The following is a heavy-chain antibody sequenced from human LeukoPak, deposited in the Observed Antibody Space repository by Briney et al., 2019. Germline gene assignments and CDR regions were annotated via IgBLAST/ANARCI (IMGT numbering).Heavy chain of an antibody. CDR1: GGSISSSY. D-gene: IGHD5-12*01. Sequence: SETLSLTCTVSGGSISSSYWTWIPQPAGRGLEWIGRISLSGSTNYNPSLKSRVTMSVDTSQNQFSLKLSSVTAADTAVYYCAGRYSGYADYWGQGTLVTVSS. CDR3: AGRYSGYADY. CDR2: ISLSGST. J-gene: IGHJ4*02. V-gene: IGHV4-4*07.